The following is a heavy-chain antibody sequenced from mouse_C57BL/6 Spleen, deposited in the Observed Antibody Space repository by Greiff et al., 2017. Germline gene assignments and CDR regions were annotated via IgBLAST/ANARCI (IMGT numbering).Heavy chain of an antibody. V-gene: IGHV6-3*01. D-gene: IGHD2-2*01. CDR2: IRLKSDNYAT. Sequence: EVKLMESGGGLVQPGGSMKLSCVASGFTFSNYWMNWVRQSPEKGLEWVAQIRLKSDNYATHYAESVKGRFTISRDDSKSSVYLQMNNLRAEDTGIYYCTSTMVTFDYWGQGTTLTVSS. CDR1: GFTFSNYW. CDR3: TSTMVTFDY. J-gene: IGHJ2*01.